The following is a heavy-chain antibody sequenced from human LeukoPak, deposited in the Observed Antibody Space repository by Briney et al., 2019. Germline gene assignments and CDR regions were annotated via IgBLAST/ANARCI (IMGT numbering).Heavy chain of an antibody. V-gene: IGHV3-23*01. CDR2: ISGSGGST. J-gene: IGHJ4*02. Sequence: GSLRLSCAASGFTFSSYAMSWVRQAPGKGLEWVSAISGSGGSTYYADSVKGRFTISRDNPKNTLYLQMNSLRAEDTAVYYCAKGPQRESIAARPFDYWGQGTLVTVSS. CDR1: GFTFSSYA. CDR3: AKGPQRESIAARPFDY. D-gene: IGHD6-6*01.